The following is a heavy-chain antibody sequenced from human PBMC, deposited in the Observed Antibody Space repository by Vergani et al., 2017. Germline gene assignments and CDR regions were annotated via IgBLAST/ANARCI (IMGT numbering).Heavy chain of an antibody. J-gene: IGHJ6*03. CDR2: ISSSGSTI. CDR1: GFTFSDYY. CDR3: ARVGGEGSGYSHGHYYYMDV. V-gene: IGHV3-11*01. Sequence: QVQLVESGGGLVKPGGSLRLSCAASGFTFSDYYMSWIRQAPGKGLEWVSYISSSGSTIYYADSVKGRFTISRDNAKNSLYLQMNSLRAEDTAVYYCARVGGEGSGYSHGHYYYMDVCGKGTTVTVSS. D-gene: IGHD5-18*01.